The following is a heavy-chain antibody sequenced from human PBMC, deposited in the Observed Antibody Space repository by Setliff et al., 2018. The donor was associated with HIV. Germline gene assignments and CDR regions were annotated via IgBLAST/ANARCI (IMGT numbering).Heavy chain of an antibody. J-gene: IGHJ4*02. CDR2: IYLGDSDT. Sequence: PGESLKISCKGSGYRFTSYWIDWVRQTPGKGLEWMGIIYLGDSDTRYSPSFQGQVTISADKSTSTAYMELRSLRSDDTAVYYCAREPYYDILTGYLDYWGQGALVTVSS. CDR3: AREPYYDILTGYLDY. V-gene: IGHV5-51*01. D-gene: IGHD3-9*01. CDR1: GYRFTSYW.